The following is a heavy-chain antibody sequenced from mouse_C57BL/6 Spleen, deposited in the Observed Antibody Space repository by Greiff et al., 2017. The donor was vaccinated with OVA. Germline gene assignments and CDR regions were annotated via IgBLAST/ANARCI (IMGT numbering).Heavy chain of an antibody. J-gene: IGHJ4*01. D-gene: IGHD4-1*01. V-gene: IGHV1-82*01. CDR3: ARLGMNYAMDY. CDR1: GYAFSSSW. CDR2: IYPGDGDT. Sequence: VKLQESGPELVKPGASVKISCKASGYAFSSSWMNWVKQRPGKGLEWIGRIYPGDGDTNYNGKFKGKATLTADKSSSTAYMQLSSLTSEDSAVYFCARLGMNYAMDYWGQGTSVTVSS.